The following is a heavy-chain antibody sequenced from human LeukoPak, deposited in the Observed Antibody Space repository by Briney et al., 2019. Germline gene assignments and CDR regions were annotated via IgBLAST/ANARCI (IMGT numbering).Heavy chain of an antibody. CDR1: GFTFSSYG. Sequence: GRSLRLSCAASGFTFSSYGMHWVRQAPGKGLEWVTVIWYDGSNKYYADSVKGRFTISRDNSKNTLYLQMNSLRAEDTAAYYCAKDPSGRWSGSYVDYWGQGTLVTVSS. D-gene: IGHD1-26*01. CDR2: IWYDGSNK. J-gene: IGHJ4*02. V-gene: IGHV3-33*06. CDR3: AKDPSGRWSGSYVDY.